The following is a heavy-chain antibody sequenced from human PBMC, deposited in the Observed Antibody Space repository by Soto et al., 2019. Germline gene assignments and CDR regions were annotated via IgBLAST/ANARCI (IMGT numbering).Heavy chain of an antibody. D-gene: IGHD2-2*01. CDR1: GDTFSSYG. CDR3: ARGLYAFDI. V-gene: IGHV1-8*02. Sequence: ASVKVSCKSSGDTFSSYGTTYGISWVRQAPGQGLEWMGWISSYSGNTGYAQKFQGRVTMTRSTSISTAYMELSSLRSEDTAVYYCARGLYAFDIWGHGTMVTVSS. J-gene: IGHJ3*02. CDR2: ISSYSGNT.